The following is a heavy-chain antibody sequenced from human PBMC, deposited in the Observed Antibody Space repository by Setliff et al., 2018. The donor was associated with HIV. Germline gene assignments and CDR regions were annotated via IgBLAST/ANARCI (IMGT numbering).Heavy chain of an antibody. CDR2: TRNKANSYTT. CDR1: GFTFSDHY. Sequence: QAGGSLRLSCAASGFTFSDHYMDWVRQAPGKGLEWVGRTRNKANSYTTEYAASVKGRFTISRDDSENSLYLQMNSLKTDDTAVYYCVRGSRAGIAAVGWGYYFDYWGQGVLVTVSS. V-gene: IGHV3-72*01. CDR3: VRGSRAGIAAVGWGYYFDY. J-gene: IGHJ4*02. D-gene: IGHD6-13*01.